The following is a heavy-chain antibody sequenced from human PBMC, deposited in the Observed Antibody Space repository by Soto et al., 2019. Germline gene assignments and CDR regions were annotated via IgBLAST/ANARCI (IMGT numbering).Heavy chain of an antibody. J-gene: IGHJ4*02. D-gene: IGHD5-12*01. V-gene: IGHV4-59*01. CDR2: IYYSGST. CDR1: GGSISSYY. Sequence: ETLSLTCTVSGGSISSYYWSWIRQPPGKGLEWIGYIYYSGSTNYNPSLKSRVTISVDTSKNQFSLKLSSVTAADTAVYYCARVREVATSPFAYWGQGTLVTVSS. CDR3: ARVREVATSPFAY.